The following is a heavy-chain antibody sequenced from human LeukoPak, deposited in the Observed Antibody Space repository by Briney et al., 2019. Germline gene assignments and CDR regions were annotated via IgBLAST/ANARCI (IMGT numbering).Heavy chain of an antibody. CDR1: GGSISSYY. D-gene: IGHD6-19*01. J-gene: IGHJ4*02. Sequence: SETLSLTCTVSGGSISSYYWSWIRQPAGKGLEWIGYIYYSGGTNYNPSLKSRVTISVDTSKNQFSLKLSSVTAADTAVYYCARAAVAASYYFDYWGQGTLVTVSS. CDR3: ARAAVAASYYFDY. V-gene: IGHV4-59*01. CDR2: IYYSGGT.